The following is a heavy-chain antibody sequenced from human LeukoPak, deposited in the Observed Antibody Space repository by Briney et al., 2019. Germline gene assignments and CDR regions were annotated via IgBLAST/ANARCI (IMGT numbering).Heavy chain of an antibody. J-gene: IGHJ4*02. Sequence: SETLSLTCAVYGVSISSGNWWTWVRQPPGKGLEWIGETHRSGDTKYNPSLNSRVTISMDNSKDQLSLNLISVTAADTAMYYCATRDQSRTFMVPLDSWGQGTLVTVSS. V-gene: IGHV4/OR15-8*02. D-gene: IGHD3-10*01. CDR1: GVSISSGNW. CDR3: ATRDQSRTFMVPLDS. CDR2: THRSGDT.